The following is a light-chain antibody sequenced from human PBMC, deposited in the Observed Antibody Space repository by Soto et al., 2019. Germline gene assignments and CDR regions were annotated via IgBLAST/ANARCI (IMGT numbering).Light chain of an antibody. CDR3: QHYNNYSPT. Sequence: NQKTKSPYTLNASEGDRITITYRASQSISNWLAWYQQNPGKAPNLLIYKASGLESGVPSRFSGSGSGTEFTLTISSLQPGDSATYYCQHYNNYSPTFGGGTKV. CDR1: QSISNW. CDR2: KAS. V-gene: IGKV1-5*03. J-gene: IGKJ4*01.